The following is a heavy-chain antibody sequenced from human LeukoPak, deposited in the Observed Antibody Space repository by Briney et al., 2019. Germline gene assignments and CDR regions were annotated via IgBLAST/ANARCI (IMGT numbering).Heavy chain of an antibody. D-gene: IGHD4-17*01. CDR2: ISWNSGSI. CDR3: AKVSTYGAFDI. J-gene: IGHJ3*02. V-gene: IGHV3-9*01. CDR1: GFTFDDYA. Sequence: GRSLRLSCAASGFTFDDYAMHWVRQAPGKGLEWVSGISWNSGSIGYADSVKGRFTISRDNAKNSLYLQMNSLRAEDTALYYCAKVSTYGAFDIWGQGTTVTVSS.